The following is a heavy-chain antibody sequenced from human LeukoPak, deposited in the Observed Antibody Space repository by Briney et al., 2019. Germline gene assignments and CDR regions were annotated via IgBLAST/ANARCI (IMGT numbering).Heavy chain of an antibody. V-gene: IGHV3-23*01. Sequence: GGSLRLSCAASGFTFSNNAMSWVRQAPGKGLEWVSATSTSGGSAYYADSVKGRFTISRDNSKNALYLQMNSLRAEDTAVYYCAREGEGLDYWGQGTLVTVSS. CDR2: TSTSGGSA. J-gene: IGHJ4*02. D-gene: IGHD2-15*01. CDR3: AREGEGLDY. CDR1: GFTFSNNA.